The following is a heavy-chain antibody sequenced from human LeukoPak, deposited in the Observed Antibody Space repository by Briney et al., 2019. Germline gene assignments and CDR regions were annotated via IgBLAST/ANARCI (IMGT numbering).Heavy chain of an antibody. CDR1: GFTFDDYG. CDR3: ARGVFGDNHFDY. J-gene: IGHJ4*02. D-gene: IGHD4-17*01. Sequence: GGSLRLSCAASGFTFDDYGMSWVRQAPGKGLEWVSGINWNGGSTGYADSVKGRFTISRDNAKNSLYLQMNTVTVEDTAVCYCARGVFGDNHFDYWGQGTLVIVSS. V-gene: IGHV3-20*04. CDR2: INWNGGST.